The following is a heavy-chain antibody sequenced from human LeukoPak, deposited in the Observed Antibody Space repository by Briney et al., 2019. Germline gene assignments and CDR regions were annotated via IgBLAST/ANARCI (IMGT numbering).Heavy chain of an antibody. J-gene: IGHJ6*03. CDR3: VRHSIAGYYYYLDV. V-gene: IGHV4-38-2*01. CDR2: GYHTGAT. Sequence: PSETLSLTCAVSGYSIRSGHYGVWIRQPPGKGLEWIGSGYHTGATYYNPSVEGRVIISLDMSTNQMSLKVSCVIAADTAVYHCVRHSIAGYYYYLDVWGKGTTVTVSS. D-gene: IGHD2/OR15-2a*01. CDR1: GYSIRSGHY.